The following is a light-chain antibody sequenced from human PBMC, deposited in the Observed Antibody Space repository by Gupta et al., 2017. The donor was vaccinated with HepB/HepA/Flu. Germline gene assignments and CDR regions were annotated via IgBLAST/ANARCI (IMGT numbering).Light chain of an antibody. Sequence: DIQMTQSPSSLSASVGDRVTITCQASQDISNYLNWYKQKPGKAPKLLIYDASNWETGVTSRFSGSGYGKDFTFTISSRQQEDIAAYYCQQYENLPPITFGRGTKVDIK. V-gene: IGKV1-33*01. J-gene: IGKJ4*01. CDR1: QDISNY. CDR2: DAS. CDR3: QQYENLPPIT.